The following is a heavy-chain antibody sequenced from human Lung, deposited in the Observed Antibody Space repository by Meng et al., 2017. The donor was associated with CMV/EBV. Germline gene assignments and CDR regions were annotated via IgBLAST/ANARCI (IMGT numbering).Heavy chain of an antibody. V-gene: IGHV1-2*02. CDR2: INPNSGGT. J-gene: IGHJ6*02. Sequence: ASLKVSCKASGYTFTGYYIHWVRQAPGQGLEYMGWINPNSGGTHYAQKFQGRVTMTRDTSISTAYMELNRLRSDDTAVYYCARGDLIVVVPATIPRVGMDVWGQGTTVTVSS. CDR1: GYTFTGYY. D-gene: IGHD2-2*01. CDR3: ARGDLIVVVPATIPRVGMDV.